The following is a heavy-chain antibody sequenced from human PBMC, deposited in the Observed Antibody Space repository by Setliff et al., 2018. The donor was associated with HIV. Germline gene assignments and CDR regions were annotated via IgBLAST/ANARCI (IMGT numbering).Heavy chain of an antibody. Sequence: SETLSLTCTVSGGSISDISYYWGWIRQPPGKGLEWIGSLFYSGSTYYNPSLKGRVTISVDTSKNQFSLKLSSVTAADTAVYYCARGGGYDRSGYYPFDYWGQGTPVTVSS. CDR1: GGSISDISYY. D-gene: IGHD3-22*01. CDR3: ARGGGYDRSGYYPFDY. V-gene: IGHV4-39*07. J-gene: IGHJ4*02. CDR2: LFYSGST.